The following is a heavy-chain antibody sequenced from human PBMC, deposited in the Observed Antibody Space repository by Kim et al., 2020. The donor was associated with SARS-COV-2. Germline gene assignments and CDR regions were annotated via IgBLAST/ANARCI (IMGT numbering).Heavy chain of an antibody. V-gene: IGHV1-69*13. CDR2: IIPIFGTA. D-gene: IGHD6-6*01. Sequence: SVKVSCKASGGTFSSYAISWVRQAPGQGLEWMGGIIPIFGTANYAQKFQGRVTITADESTSTAYMELSSLRSEDTAVYYCAREGERSIAARLSWRDWGQGTLVTVSS. CDR1: GGTFSSYA. J-gene: IGHJ4*02. CDR3: AREGERSIAARLSWRD.